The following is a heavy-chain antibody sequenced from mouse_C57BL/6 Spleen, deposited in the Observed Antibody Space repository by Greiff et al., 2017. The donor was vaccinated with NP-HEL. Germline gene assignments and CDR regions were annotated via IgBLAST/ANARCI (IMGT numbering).Heavy chain of an antibody. CDR3: VRHLYYYGSSYGYFDV. D-gene: IGHD1-1*01. V-gene: IGHV10-1*01. CDR1: GFSFNTYA. CDR2: IRSKSNNYAT. Sequence: EVQGVESGGGLVQPKGSLKLSCAASGFSFNTYAMNWVRQAPGKGLEWVARIRSKSNNYATYYADSVKDRFTISRDDSESMLYLQMNNLKTEDTAMYYCVRHLYYYGSSYGYFDVWGTGTTVTVSS. J-gene: IGHJ1*03.